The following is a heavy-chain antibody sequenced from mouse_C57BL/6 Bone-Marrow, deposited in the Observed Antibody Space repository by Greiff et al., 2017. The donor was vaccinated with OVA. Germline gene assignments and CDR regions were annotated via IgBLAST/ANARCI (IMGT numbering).Heavy chain of an antibody. CDR2: INPDSSTI. Sequence: EVQLQESGGGLVQPGGSLKLSCAASGIDFSRYWMSWVRRAPGKGLEWIGDINPDSSTIDYAPFVEDKFIMFRDNAKNTLYLQMNKVRSEDTALYYCARLGYAMDYWGQGTSVTVSS. CDR3: ARLGYAMDY. V-gene: IGHV4-1*01. J-gene: IGHJ4*01. CDR1: GIDFSRYW.